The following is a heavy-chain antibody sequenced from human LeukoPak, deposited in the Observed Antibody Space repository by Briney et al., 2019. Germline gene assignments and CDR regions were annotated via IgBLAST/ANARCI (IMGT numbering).Heavy chain of an antibody. D-gene: IGHD3-10*01. CDR1: GGSISSGSYY. CDR2: IYTSGST. Sequence: SETLSLTCTVSGGSISSGSYYWSWIRQPAGKGLEWIGRIYTSGSTNYNPSLKSRVTISVDTSKNQFSLKLSSVTAADTAVYYCAAMVRGVISWWFDPWGQGTLVTVSS. CDR3: AAMVRGVISWWFDP. J-gene: IGHJ5*02. V-gene: IGHV4-61*02.